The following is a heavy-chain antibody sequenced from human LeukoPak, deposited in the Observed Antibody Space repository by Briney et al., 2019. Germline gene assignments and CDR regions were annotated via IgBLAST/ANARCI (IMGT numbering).Heavy chain of an antibody. V-gene: IGHV4-34*01. CDR2: INHSGST. Sequence: SETLSLTCAVYGGSFSGYYWSWIRQPPGKGLEWIGEINHSGSTNYNPSLKSRVTISVDTSKNQFSLKLSSVTAADTAVYYCAREGGWFGAHFDYWGQGTLVTVSS. J-gene: IGHJ4*02. D-gene: IGHD3-10*01. CDR1: GGSFSGYY. CDR3: AREGGWFGAHFDY.